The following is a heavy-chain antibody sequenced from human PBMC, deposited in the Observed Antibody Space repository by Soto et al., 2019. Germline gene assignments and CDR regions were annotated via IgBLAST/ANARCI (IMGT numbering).Heavy chain of an antibody. CDR2: ISYDGSNK. Sequence: GSLRLSCAASGFTFSSYGMHWVRQAPGKGLEWVAVISYDGSNKYYADSVKGRFTISRNNSKNTLYLQMNSLRAEDTAVYYCAKEEEQLCLDYWGQGTLVTVSS. V-gene: IGHV3-30*18. D-gene: IGHD6-13*01. J-gene: IGHJ4*02. CDR1: GFTFSSYG. CDR3: AKEEEQLCLDY.